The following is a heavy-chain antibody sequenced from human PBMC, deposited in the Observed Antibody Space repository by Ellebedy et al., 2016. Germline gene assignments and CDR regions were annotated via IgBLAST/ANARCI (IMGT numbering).Heavy chain of an antibody. J-gene: IGHJ4*01. CDR3: AKVGAGYCSGIKCYYFDY. Sequence: SLKISCAVSGVSFDEYAMHWVRQAPGKGLEWVASISWNSGSLDYVDSVKGRFTISRDNAKNSLYLQMNSLRADDTAFYYCAKVGAGYCSGIKCYYFDYWGHGTLVTVSS. D-gene: IGHD2-15*01. CDR1: GVSFDEYA. CDR2: ISWNSGSL. V-gene: IGHV3-9*01.